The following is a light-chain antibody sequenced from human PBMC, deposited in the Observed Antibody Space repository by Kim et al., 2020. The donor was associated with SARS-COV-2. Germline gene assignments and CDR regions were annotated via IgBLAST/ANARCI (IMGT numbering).Light chain of an antibody. J-gene: IGKJ5*01. V-gene: IGKV3D-15*01. CDR3: QQYKNWPPIT. CDR1: QSVSTD. CDR2: GAS. Sequence: SPGDSATLSCRASQSVSTDLAWYQQKSGQAPRLLIYGASTRATGIPARFSGSGSGTEFTLTISGLQSEDLAVYYCQQYKNWPPITFGQGTRLEIK.